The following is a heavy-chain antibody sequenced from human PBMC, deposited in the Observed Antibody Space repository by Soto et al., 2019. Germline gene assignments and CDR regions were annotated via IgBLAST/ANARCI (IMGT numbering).Heavy chain of an antibody. CDR3: AYYRDSSARNVAF. CDR2: IKSEANGGTT. Sequence: EVQLVESGGGLVKPGGSLRLSCEASGFSFSNAWMKWVRQAPGKGMEWVGRIKSEANGGTTDHAAAVKGRFIISRDDSKNMLFLQMDSLITEDSAVYYCAYYRDSSARNVAFWGQGTLVNVSS. D-gene: IGHD3-22*01. V-gene: IGHV3-15*07. CDR1: GFSFSNAW. J-gene: IGHJ4*02.